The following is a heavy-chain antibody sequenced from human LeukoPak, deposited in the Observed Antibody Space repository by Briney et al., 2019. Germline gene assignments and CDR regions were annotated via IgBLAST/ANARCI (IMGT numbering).Heavy chain of an antibody. Sequence: EASVKVSCEASGYTFTSHVIHWVRQAPGPRLDWMGWIDTANGNTQNSQNFQGRVTITRDTSASTAYMELSSLRSEDTAVYYCARGVGYNYGLYYQYGMDVWGQGTTVTVSS. CDR3: ARGVGYNYGLYYQYGMDV. D-gene: IGHD5-18*01. J-gene: IGHJ6*02. CDR2: IDTANGNT. V-gene: IGHV1-3*04. CDR1: GYTFTSHV.